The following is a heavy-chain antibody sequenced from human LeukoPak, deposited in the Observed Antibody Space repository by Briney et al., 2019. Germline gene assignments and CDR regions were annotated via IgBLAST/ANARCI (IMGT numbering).Heavy chain of an antibody. CDR3: ARGNTVTYFVS. Sequence: GGSLRLSCAASGFTVSSNYMSWVRQAPGKGLEWVSLIYSGGSTYYADSVKGRFTISRDNSKNTLYLQMNTLRAEDTAVYYCARGNTVTYFVSWGQGTLVTVSS. J-gene: IGHJ5*02. D-gene: IGHD4-17*01. CDR1: GFTVSSNY. CDR2: IYSGGST. V-gene: IGHV3-53*01.